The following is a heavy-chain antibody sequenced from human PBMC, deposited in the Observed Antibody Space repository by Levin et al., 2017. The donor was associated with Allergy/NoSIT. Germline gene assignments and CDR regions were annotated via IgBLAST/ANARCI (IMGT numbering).Heavy chain of an antibody. D-gene: IGHD3-10*01. CDR3: ARDIFSYGTVGTPDY. Sequence: HPGESLKISCVVSGFTFSRHAMHRVRQAPGKGLDWVAAISDDGHYTPYADSAKGRITISRDNSKNTLYLQMDSVRVEDTAVYFCARDIFSYGTVGTPDYWGQGILVTVSS. V-gene: IGHV3-30-3*01. CDR1: GFTFSRHA. J-gene: IGHJ4*02. CDR2: ISDDGHYT.